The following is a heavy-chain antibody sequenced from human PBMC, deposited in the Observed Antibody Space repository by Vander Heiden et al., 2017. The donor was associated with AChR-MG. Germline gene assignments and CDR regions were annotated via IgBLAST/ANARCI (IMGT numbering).Heavy chain of an antibody. Sequence: EVQLVESGGGLVKPGGSLRLSCAASGFTFSSYSMNWVRQAPGKGLEWVSSISSSSSYIYYADSVKGRFTISRDNAKNSLYLQMNSLRAEDTAVYYCARDKDYGDYEYGMDVWGQGTTVTVSS. CDR3: ARDKDYGDYEYGMDV. J-gene: IGHJ6*02. V-gene: IGHV3-21*01. CDR1: GFTFSSYS. D-gene: IGHD3-16*01. CDR2: ISSSSSYI.